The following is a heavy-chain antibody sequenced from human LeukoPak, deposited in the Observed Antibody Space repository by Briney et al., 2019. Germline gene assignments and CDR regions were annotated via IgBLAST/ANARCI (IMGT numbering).Heavy chain of an antibody. V-gene: IGHV4-59*08. CDR2: IYYSGST. D-gene: IGHD3-3*01. Sequence: SETLSLTCTVSGGSISSYYWSWIRQPPGKGLEWIGYIYYSGSTNYNPSLKSRVTISVGTSKNQFSLKLSSVTAADTAVYYCARHNPLGYDFWSGYYPFFDYWGQGTLVTVSS. CDR3: ARHNPLGYDFWSGYYPFFDY. J-gene: IGHJ4*02. CDR1: GGSISSYY.